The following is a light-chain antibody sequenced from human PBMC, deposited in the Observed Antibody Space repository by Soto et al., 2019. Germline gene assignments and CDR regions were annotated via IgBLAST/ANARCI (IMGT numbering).Light chain of an antibody. V-gene: IGKV1-5*03. Sequence: DIQMTQSPSTLSASVGDRVTITCRASQSISDWLAWYQQKPGKAPKFLIYKASNLESGVPSRFSGSGSGTEFTLTISSVQPDDFAPYYCQYYDSYSWTFGQGTKLEIK. CDR2: KAS. CDR3: QYYDSYSWT. CDR1: QSISDW. J-gene: IGKJ1*01.